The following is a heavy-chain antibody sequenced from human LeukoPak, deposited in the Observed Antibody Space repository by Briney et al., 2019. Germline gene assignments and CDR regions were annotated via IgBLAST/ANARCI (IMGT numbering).Heavy chain of an antibody. CDR1: GYTLTELS. CDR2: FDPEDGET. Sequence: GASVKVSCKVSGYTLTELSIHWVRQAPGKGLEWMGGFDPEDGETIYAQKLQGRVTMTTDTSTSTAYMELRSLRSDDTAVYYCVRYNWNLIDYWGQGTLVTVSS. J-gene: IGHJ4*02. CDR3: VRYNWNLIDY. D-gene: IGHD1-7*01. V-gene: IGHV1-24*01.